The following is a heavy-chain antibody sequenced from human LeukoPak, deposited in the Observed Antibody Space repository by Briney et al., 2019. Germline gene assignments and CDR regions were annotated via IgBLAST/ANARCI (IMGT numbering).Heavy chain of an antibody. CDR2: ISSSSSTI. Sequence: SGGSLRLSCAASGFTFSSYSMNWVRQAPGKGLECVLYISSSSSTIYYADSVKGRFTISRDNAKNSLYLQMSSLRAEDTAVYYCASMAYTIFGVALDYWGQGTLVTVSS. CDR3: ASMAYTIFGVALDY. V-gene: IGHV3-48*04. CDR1: GFTFSSYS. J-gene: IGHJ4*02. D-gene: IGHD3-3*01.